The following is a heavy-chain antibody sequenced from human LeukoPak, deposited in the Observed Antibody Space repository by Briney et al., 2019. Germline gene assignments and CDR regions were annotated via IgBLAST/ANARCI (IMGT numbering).Heavy chain of an antibody. V-gene: IGHV4-59*01. D-gene: IGHD2-8*01. CDR2: IYYSGST. CDR1: GGSISRYY. Sequence: PSQTLSLTCTVSGGSISRYYWSWIRQPPGKGLEWIGYIYYSGSTNYNPSLKSRVTISVDTSKNQFSLKLSSVTAADTAVYYCARARGDIVLMVYADNWFDPWGQGTLVTVSS. CDR3: ARARGDIVLMVYADNWFDP. J-gene: IGHJ5*02.